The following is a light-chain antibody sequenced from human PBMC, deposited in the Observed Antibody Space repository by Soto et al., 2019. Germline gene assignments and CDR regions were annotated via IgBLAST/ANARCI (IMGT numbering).Light chain of an antibody. V-gene: IGLV2-14*01. CDR2: EIS. CDR3: SSYTGSSTPV. J-gene: IGLJ3*02. CDR1: SSDVGGYNY. Sequence: QSALTQPASVSGSPGQSTTISCTGTSSDVGGYNYVSWYQHHPGKAPKLMIYEISNRPSGVSNRFSGSKSGNTASLTISGLQAEDEADYYCSSYTGSSTPVFGGGTKVTVL.